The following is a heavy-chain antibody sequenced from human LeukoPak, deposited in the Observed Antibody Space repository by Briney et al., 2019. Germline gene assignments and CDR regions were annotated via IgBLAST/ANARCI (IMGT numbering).Heavy chain of an antibody. V-gene: IGHV3-48*02. J-gene: IGHJ4*02. D-gene: IGHD6-19*01. Sequence: GGSLRLSCAASGFTFSSYSMNWVRQAPGKGLEWVSYISSSSSTIYYADSVKGRFTISRDNAKNSLYLQMSSLRDEDTAVYYCARDKYSSGWYVGAAVFDYWGQGTLVTVSS. CDR1: GFTFSSYS. CDR2: ISSSSSTI. CDR3: ARDKYSSGWYVGAAVFDY.